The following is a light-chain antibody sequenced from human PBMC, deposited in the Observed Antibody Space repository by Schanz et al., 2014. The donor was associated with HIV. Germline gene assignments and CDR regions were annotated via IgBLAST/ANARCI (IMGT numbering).Light chain of an antibody. Sequence: EIVLTQSPGTLSLSPGERATLSCRASQSLSSGYLAWYQQKPGQAPRLLIYGASSRATGIPDRFSGSGSGTEFTLTISSLQPDDFATYYCLQHNTYPLTFGQGTRLDIK. V-gene: IGKV3-20*01. CDR1: QSLSSGY. CDR3: LQHNTYPLT. J-gene: IGKJ5*01. CDR2: GAS.